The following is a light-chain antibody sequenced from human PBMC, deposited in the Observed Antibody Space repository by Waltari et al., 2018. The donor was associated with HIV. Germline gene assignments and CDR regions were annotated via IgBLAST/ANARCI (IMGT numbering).Light chain of an antibody. CDR1: SDDVGGYNF. J-gene: IGLJ1*01. CDR3: CSYTRTTSYV. CDR2: EVT. V-gene: IGLV2-14*01. Sequence: QSALTQPASVSGSPGQSITISCTGTSDDVGGYNFVSWYRQHPSKVPKRIISEVTNRTSGTPDRFSGSKSGNTASLTISGLQAEDDGDYFCCSYTRTTSYVFGTGTTVTAL.